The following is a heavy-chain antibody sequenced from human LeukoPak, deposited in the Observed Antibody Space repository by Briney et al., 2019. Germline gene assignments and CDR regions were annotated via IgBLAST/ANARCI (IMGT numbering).Heavy chain of an antibody. J-gene: IGHJ3*01. D-gene: IGHD2-15*01. CDR1: GFTFSSYG. Sequence: GGSLRLSCAASGFTFSSYGIHWVRQAPGKGLEWVSVLSKNGDTTYYADSVKGRFTISRDNSKNTLYLQMNSLRAEDTALYFCATRQFCSGGTCYGLSFWGQGTMVTISS. V-gene: IGHV3-23*01. CDR2: LSKNGDTT. CDR3: ATRQFCSGGTCYGLSF.